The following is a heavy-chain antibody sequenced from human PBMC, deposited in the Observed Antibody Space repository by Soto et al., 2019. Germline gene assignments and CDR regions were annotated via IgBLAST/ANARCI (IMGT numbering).Heavy chain of an antibody. CDR3: TRDDSGLGIDY. D-gene: IGHD1-26*01. Sequence: GGSLRLSCAASGFTFSSYSMNWVRQAPGKGLEWVSSISSSSSYIYYADSVKGRFTISRDNAKNSLYLQMSDLRVEDTAIYYCTRDDSGLGIDYWGQGTQVTVSS. J-gene: IGHJ4*02. V-gene: IGHV3-21*04. CDR2: ISSSSSYI. CDR1: GFTFSSYS.